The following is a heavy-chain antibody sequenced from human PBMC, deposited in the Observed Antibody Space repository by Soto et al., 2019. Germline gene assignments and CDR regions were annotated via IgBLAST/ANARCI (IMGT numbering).Heavy chain of an antibody. CDR3: ARDRYSDDAFDI. Sequence: ASVKVSCKASGYTFTIYAMHWVRQAPGQRLEWMGWINAGNGNTKYSQKFQGRVTITRDTSASTAYMELSSLRSEDTAVYFCARDRYSDDAFDIWGQGTMVTVSS. D-gene: IGHD3-16*02. CDR2: INAGNGNT. CDR1: GYTFTIYA. V-gene: IGHV1-3*01. J-gene: IGHJ3*02.